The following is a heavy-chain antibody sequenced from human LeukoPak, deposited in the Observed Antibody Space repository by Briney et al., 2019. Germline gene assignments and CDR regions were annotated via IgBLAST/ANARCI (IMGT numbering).Heavy chain of an antibody. D-gene: IGHD3-22*01. V-gene: IGHV1-2*06. Sequence: ASVKVSCKASGYTFTGYYMHWVRQAPGQGLEWMGRINRNSGGTNYAQKFQGRVTMTRDTSISTAYMELSRLRSDDTAVYYCARGTYYYDSSGYFDYWGQGTLVTVSS. CDR1: GYTFTGYY. CDR3: ARGTYYYDSSGYFDY. J-gene: IGHJ4*02. CDR2: INRNSGGT.